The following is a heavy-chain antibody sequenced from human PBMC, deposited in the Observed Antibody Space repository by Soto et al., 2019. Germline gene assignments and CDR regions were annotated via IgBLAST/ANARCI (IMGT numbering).Heavy chain of an antibody. CDR2: IYQCGRP. V-gene: IGHV4-4*02. D-gene: IGHD6-6*01. J-gene: IGHJ5*02. CDR3: ARYIAAHRRWFDP. Sequence: SETLSLICALSGGSSSSSNWLSWVCHPPGNGLEWHGDIYQCGRPTYNPSLKSRVTISVDKSKNQFSLKVSSVTAADTAVYYFARYIAAHRRWFDPWGQLPMFNVS. CDR1: GGSSSSSNW.